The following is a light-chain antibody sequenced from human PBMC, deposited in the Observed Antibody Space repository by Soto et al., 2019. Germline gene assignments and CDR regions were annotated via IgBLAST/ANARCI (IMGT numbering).Light chain of an antibody. J-gene: IGLJ1*01. V-gene: IGLV2-14*01. Sequence: QSALTQPASVSGSPGQSITISCTGTSSDVGGYNYVSWYQQHPGKAPKLMIYAVTDRPSGVSSRFSGSKSGNTASLTISGLRDEDEADYYCSSYTSSSTLFGTGTKV. CDR3: SSYTSSSTL. CDR2: AVT. CDR1: SSDVGGYNY.